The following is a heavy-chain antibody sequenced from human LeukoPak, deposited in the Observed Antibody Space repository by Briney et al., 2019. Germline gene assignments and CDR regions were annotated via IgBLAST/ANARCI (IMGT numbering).Heavy chain of an antibody. V-gene: IGHV4-39*07. D-gene: IGHD3-16*02. CDR3: ARGRAYYDYVWGSYRYPGGFDY. CDR1: GGSISSSSYY. J-gene: IGHJ4*02. CDR2: IYYSGST. Sequence: SETLSLTCTVSGGSISSSSYYWGWIRQPPGKGLEWIGSIYYSGSTYYNPSLKSRVTISVDTSKNQFSLKLSSVTAADTAVYYCARGRAYYDYVWGSYRYPGGFDYWGQGTLVTVSS.